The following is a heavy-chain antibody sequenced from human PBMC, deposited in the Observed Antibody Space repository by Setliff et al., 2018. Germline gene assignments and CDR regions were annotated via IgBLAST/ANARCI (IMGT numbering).Heavy chain of an antibody. V-gene: IGHV4-59*04. J-gene: IGHJ4*02. CDR1: GGSISSYY. CDR3: ARTGTYRYFDY. D-gene: IGHD1-1*01. Sequence: KPSETLSLTCTVSGGSISSYYWSWIRQPPGKGLEWIVNIHHSGKAYYNPSLKSRVTMSVDTSKNHVSLKLTSVTAADTAVYYCARTGTYRYFDYWGQGTRVTVSS. CDR2: IHHSGKA.